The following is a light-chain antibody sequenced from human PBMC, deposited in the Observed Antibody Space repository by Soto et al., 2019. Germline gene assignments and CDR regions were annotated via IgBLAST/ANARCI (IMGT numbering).Light chain of an antibody. CDR1: SSDVGGYNY. J-gene: IGLJ1*01. V-gene: IGLV2-11*01. CDR2: DVS. CDR3: CSYAGSIYV. Sequence: QSVLTRPRSVSGSPGQSVTISCTGTSSDVGGYNYVSWYQHHPGKAPKLMICDVSKRPSGVPDRFSGSKSGNTASLTISGLQAEDEADYSCCSYAGSIYVFGTGTKVTVL.